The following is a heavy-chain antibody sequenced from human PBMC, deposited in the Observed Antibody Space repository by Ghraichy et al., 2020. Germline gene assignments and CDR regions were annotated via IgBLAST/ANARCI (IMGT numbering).Heavy chain of an antibody. D-gene: IGHD2-15*01. CDR2: ISWNRNNI. J-gene: IGHJ3*02. Sequence: GGSLRLSCVATGFTFDDYAMHWVRQAPGKGLEWVSGISWNRNNIGYVDSVKGRFTISRDNAKNSLDLQMNSLRAEDTAIYYCAKGEVVAVWNTFDIRGQGTMVTVSS. V-gene: IGHV3-9*01. CDR1: GFTFDDYA. CDR3: AKGEVVAVWNTFDI.